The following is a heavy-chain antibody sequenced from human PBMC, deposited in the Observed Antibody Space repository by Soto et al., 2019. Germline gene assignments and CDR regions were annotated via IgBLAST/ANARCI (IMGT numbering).Heavy chain of an antibody. D-gene: IGHD3-22*01. CDR2: INPSGGST. CDR1: GYTFTSYY. J-gene: IGHJ6*02. V-gene: IGHV1-46*03. Sequence: ASLKVSCKASGYTFTSYYMHWVRQAPGQGLEWMGIINPSGGSTSYAQKFQGRVTMTRDTSTSTVYMELSSLRSEDTAVYYCASPRYYYDSSGYLRPYYYYYGMDVWGQGTTVTVSS. CDR3: ASPRYYYDSSGYLRPYYYYYGMDV.